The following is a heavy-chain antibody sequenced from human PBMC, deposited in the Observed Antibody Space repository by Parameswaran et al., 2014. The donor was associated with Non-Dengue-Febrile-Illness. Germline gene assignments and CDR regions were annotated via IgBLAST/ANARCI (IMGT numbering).Heavy chain of an antibody. Sequence: WIRQPPGKGLEWVAVISYDGSNKYYADSVKGRFTISRDNSKNTLYLQMNSLRAEDTAVYYCAKVGIPYGSGSYSSDYWGQGTLVTVSS. D-gene: IGHD3-10*01. CDR2: ISYDGSNK. V-gene: IGHV3-30*18. J-gene: IGHJ4*02. CDR3: AKVGIPYGSGSYSSDY.